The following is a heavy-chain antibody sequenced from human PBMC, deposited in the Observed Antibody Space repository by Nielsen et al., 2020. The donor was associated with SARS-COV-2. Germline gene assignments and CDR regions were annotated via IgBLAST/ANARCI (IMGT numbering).Heavy chain of an antibody. Sequence: GESLKISCAASGFTFSSYSMNWVRQAPGKGLEWVSYISSSSSTIYYADSVKGRFTISRDNAKNSLYLQMNSLKTEDTAVYYCTRFIQLFDYWGQGTLVTVSS. J-gene: IGHJ4*02. D-gene: IGHD5-18*01. CDR3: TRFIQLFDY. CDR2: ISSSSSTI. CDR1: GFTFSSYS. V-gene: IGHV3-48*01.